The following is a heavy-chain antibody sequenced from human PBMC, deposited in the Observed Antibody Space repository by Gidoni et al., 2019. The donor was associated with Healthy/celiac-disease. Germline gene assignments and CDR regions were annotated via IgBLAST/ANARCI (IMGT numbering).Heavy chain of an antibody. CDR3: ARDRGVTSKRVASDYYYYYGMDV. CDR2: TYYRSKWYN. Sequence: QVQLQQSGPGLVTPSQTLSLTCAISGDSVSSNSAAWHWIRQSPSRGLEWLGRTYYRSKWYNDYAVSVKSRITINPDTSKNQFSLQLNSVTPEDTAVYYCARDRGVTSKRVASDYYYYYGMDVWGQGTTVTVSS. J-gene: IGHJ6*02. D-gene: IGHD2-21*02. CDR1: GDSVSSNSAA. V-gene: IGHV6-1*01.